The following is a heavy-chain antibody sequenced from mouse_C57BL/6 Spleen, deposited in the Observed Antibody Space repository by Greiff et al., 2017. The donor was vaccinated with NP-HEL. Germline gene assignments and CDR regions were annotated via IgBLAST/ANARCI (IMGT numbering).Heavy chain of an antibody. CDR2: IDPENGDT. CDR3: ATGSSRYCDN. V-gene: IGHV14-4*01. D-gene: IGHD1-1*01. CDR1: GFNIKDDY. Sequence: EVQLQQSGAELVRPGASVKLSCTASGFNIKDDYMHWVKQRPEQGLEWIGWIDPENGDTEYASKFQGKATITADTSSNTAYLQLSSLTSEDTAVYYCATGSSRYCDNWGQGTTLTVSS. J-gene: IGHJ2*01.